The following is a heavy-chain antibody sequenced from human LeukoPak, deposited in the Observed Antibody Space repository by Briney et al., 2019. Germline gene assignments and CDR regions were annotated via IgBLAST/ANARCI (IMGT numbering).Heavy chain of an antibody. D-gene: IGHD4-17*01. V-gene: IGHV3-30-3*01. J-gene: IGHJ4*02. CDR2: ISYDGSNK. CDR3: ARTVTVTTDYFDY. CDR1: GFTFSSYA. Sequence: GGSLRLSCAASGFTFSSYAMHWVRQAPGKGLEWVAVISYDGSNKYYADSMKGRFTISRDNSKNTLYLQMNSLRAEDTAVYYCARTVTVTTDYFDYWGQGTLVTVSS.